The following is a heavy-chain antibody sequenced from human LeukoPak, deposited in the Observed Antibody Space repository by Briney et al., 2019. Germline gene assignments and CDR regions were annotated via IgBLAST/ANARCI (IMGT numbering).Heavy chain of an antibody. CDR2: IWYDGSDK. CDR1: GFTFSSYG. J-gene: IGHJ4*02. CDR3: TTDFVLFDY. V-gene: IGHV3-33*01. Sequence: GGSLRLSCSASGFTFSSYGMHWVRQAPGKGLEWVAVIWYDGSDKYYVDSVKGRFTISRDDSKNTLYLQMNSLKTEDTAVYYCTTDFVLFDYWGQGTLVTVSS.